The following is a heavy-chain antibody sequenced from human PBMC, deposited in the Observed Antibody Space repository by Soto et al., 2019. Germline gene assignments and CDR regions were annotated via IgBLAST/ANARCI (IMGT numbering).Heavy chain of an antibody. CDR2: IIPIFGTA. J-gene: IGHJ4*02. Sequence: QVQLVQSGAEVKKPGSSVKVSCKASGGTFSSYAISWVRQAPGQGLEWMGGIIPIFGTANYAQKLQGRVTITADESTSTAYREVSSLRSEDTAVYYCARTRDLYYGGNLGIFDYWGQGTLVTVSS. CDR3: ARTRDLYYGGNLGIFDY. CDR1: GGTFSSYA. V-gene: IGHV1-69*01. D-gene: IGHD4-17*01.